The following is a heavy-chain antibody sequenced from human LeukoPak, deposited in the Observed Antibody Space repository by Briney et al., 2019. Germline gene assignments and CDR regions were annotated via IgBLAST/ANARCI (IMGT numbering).Heavy chain of an antibody. J-gene: IGHJ4*02. CDR3: ARVPVASWIQLDS. D-gene: IGHD6-13*01. Sequence: GGSLRLSCAASGFTVSSNYMSWVRQAPGKGLEWGSIIYSGGSTYFADSVKGRFTISRDNSKNTLYLQMNSLRAEDTALYYCARVPVASWIQLDSWGQGTLVTVSS. CDR2: IYSGGST. CDR1: GFTVSSNY. V-gene: IGHV3-53*01.